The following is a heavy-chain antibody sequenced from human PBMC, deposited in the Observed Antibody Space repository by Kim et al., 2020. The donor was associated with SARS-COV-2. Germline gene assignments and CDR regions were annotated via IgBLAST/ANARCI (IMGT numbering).Heavy chain of an antibody. CDR3: ARQYSSSWYEFDP. V-gene: IGHV5-10-1*01. J-gene: IGHJ5*02. CDR1: GYSFTSYW. D-gene: IGHD6-13*01. CDR2: IDPSDSYT. Sequence: GESLKISCKGSGYSFTSYWISWVRQMPGKGLEWMGRIDPSDSYTNYSPSFQGHVTISADKSISTAYLQWSSLKASDTAMYYCARQYSSSWYEFDPWGQGTLVTVSS.